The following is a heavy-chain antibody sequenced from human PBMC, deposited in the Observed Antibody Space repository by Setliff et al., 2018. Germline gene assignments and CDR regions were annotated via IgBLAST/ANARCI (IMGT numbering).Heavy chain of an antibody. CDR3: AGPSFDY. CDR2: ISSSSSTT. Sequence: HPGGSLRLSCAASGFTFSSYTMNWVRQAPGKGLEWVSYISSSSSTTYYADSVKGRFTISRDNAKNSLYLQMNSLRAEDTAVYYCAGPSFDYWGQGTLVTVSS. V-gene: IGHV3-48*01. J-gene: IGHJ4*02. CDR1: GFTFSSYT.